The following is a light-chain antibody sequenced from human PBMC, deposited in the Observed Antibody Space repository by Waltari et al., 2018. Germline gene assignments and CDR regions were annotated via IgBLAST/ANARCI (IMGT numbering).Light chain of an antibody. CDR1: QSINTW. Sequence: IQMNQPPSTLCASVGDRVTITCRASQSINTWLAWYQQKPGKAPKPLIYKASSLEGGVPSRFSGSGSGTEFILTISSLQPDDFATYHCQQYKTNPWTFGQGTKVEIK. CDR2: KAS. CDR3: QQYKTNPWT. V-gene: IGKV1-5*03. J-gene: IGKJ1*01.